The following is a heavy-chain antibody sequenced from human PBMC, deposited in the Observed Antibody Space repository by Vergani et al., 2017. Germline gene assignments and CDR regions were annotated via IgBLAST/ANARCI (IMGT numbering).Heavy chain of an antibody. CDR3: AKDHSIVVVPAALDY. D-gene: IGHD2-2*01. J-gene: IGHJ4*02. CDR2: IWYDGSNK. Sequence: QVQLVESGGGVVQPGRSLRLSCAASGFRFSSYGMNWVRQAPGKGLEWVAVIWYDGSNKYYADSVKGRFTISRDNAKNTLFLQMDSLRAEDTAVYYCAKDHSIVVVPAALDYWGQGTLVTVSS. CDR1: GFRFSSYG. V-gene: IGHV3-33*03.